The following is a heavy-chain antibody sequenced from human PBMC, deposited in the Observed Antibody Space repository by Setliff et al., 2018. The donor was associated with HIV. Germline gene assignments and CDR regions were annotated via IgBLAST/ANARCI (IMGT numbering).Heavy chain of an antibody. J-gene: IGHJ6*02. CDR3: AREGLLVTTVGGAHWYHGMDV. V-gene: IGHV1-69*13. Sequence: GASVKVSCKASGDTRSIHPISWVRQAPGRGLDWMGNIIPAFGRTTYAQKFQGRVTITSDESTTTVFMELTGLRSEDTAVYYCAREGLLVTTVGGAHWYHGMDVWGQGTTVTVS. D-gene: IGHD2-15*01. CDR2: IIPAFGRT. CDR1: GDTRSIHP.